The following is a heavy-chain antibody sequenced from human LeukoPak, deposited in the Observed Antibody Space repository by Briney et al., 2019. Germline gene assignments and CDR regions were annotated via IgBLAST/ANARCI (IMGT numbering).Heavy chain of an antibody. J-gene: IGHJ3*02. CDR1: GFTFSDYY. CDR2: ISSSGSTI. D-gene: IGHD1-1*01. V-gene: IGHV3-11*01. CDR3: ARDELERHAFDI. Sequence: GGSLRLSCAASGFTFSDYYMSWIRQAPGKGLEWVSYISSSGSTIYYADSVKGRFTISRDNAKNSLYLQMDSLRAEDTAVYSCARDELERHAFDIWGQGTMVTVSS.